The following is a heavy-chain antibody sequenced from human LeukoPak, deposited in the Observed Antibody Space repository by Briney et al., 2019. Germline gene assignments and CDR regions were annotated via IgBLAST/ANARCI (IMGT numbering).Heavy chain of an antibody. D-gene: IGHD3-22*01. J-gene: IGHJ4*02. Sequence: GASVKVSCKASGYTFTGYYMHWARQAPGQGLEWMGRINPNSGGTNYAQKFQGRVTMTRDTSISTAYMELSRLRSDDTAVYYCARDDYSSGYYLDYWGQGTLVTVSS. CDR1: GYTFTGYY. V-gene: IGHV1-2*06. CDR2: INPNSGGT. CDR3: ARDDYSSGYYLDY.